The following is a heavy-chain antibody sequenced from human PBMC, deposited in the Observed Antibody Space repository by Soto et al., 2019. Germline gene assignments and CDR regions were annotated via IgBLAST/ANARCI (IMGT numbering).Heavy chain of an antibody. CDR2: IYTSGST. J-gene: IGHJ4*02. Sequence: QVQLQESGPGLVKPSETLSLTCTVSGDSMTKYYLSWIRQPAGKGLEWIGRIYTSGSTNYNPSLKSRVTMSIDTSNKHFSLSLKSVTAADTAVYYCARTVGAAYYFDFWGQGALVTVSS. CDR3: ARTVGAAYYFDF. CDR1: GDSMTKYY. D-gene: IGHD1-26*01. V-gene: IGHV4-4*07.